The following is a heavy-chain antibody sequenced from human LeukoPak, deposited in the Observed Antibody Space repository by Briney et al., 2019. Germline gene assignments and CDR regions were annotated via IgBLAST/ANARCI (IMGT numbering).Heavy chain of an antibody. CDR3: ARESARNDGCFDP. J-gene: IGHJ5*02. CDR1: GYTFIIHD. D-gene: IGHD1-1*01. V-gene: IGHV1-8*01. Sequence: ASVLVSFKASGYTFIIHDINWVRQAPGQGGEGMGWVSPKTGRTGYAQKFQGRVYMTTHASLSTAYMELSSLRSDDPAVYFCARESARNDGCFDPWGQGTLVTVSS. CDR2: VSPKTGRT.